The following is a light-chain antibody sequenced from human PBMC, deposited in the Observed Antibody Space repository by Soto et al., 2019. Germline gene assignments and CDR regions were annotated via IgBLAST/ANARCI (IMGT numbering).Light chain of an antibody. Sequence: IVLTQSAATLSLSPGKRATLSCRASQNISNYLIWYQQKPGQPPRLLIYDVSNRATGIPARFSGSGSGTDLTLEISRVETDDVAIYYCMQSTQLPPTFGQGTRLEIK. V-gene: IGKV3-11*01. J-gene: IGKJ5*01. CDR3: MQSTQLPPT. CDR1: QNISNY. CDR2: DVS.